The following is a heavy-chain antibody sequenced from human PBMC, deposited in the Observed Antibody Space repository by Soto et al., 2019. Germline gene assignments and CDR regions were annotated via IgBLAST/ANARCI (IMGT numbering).Heavy chain of an antibody. V-gene: IGHV6-1*01. CDR2: TYYRSKWYY. CDR3: ARGEQYSGRIFDY. CDR1: GESVSSNIAG. Sequence: QTLTLTCTITGESVSSNIAGGRWVSHAPSRGLEWLGRTYYRSKWYYEYAVSVRGRITINPDTSKNQYSLQLNSVTPEDTAVYFCARGEQYSGRIFDYWGQGTLVTGSS. D-gene: IGHD1-26*01. J-gene: IGHJ4*01.